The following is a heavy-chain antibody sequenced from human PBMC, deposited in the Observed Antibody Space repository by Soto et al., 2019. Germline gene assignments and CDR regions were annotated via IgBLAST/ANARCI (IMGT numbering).Heavy chain of an antibody. CDR2: IYWDDDK. CDR1: GFSLSTSGVG. J-gene: IGHJ4*02. CDR3: AHRPYYYDSSGYAYFDY. Sequence: QITLKESGPTLVKPTQTLTLTCTFSGFSLSTSGVGVGWIRQPPGKALEWLALIYWDDDKRYSPSLKSRLTITKDTSKTQVVLTMTNMDPVDTATYYCAHRPYYYDSSGYAYFDYWGQGTLVTVSS. D-gene: IGHD3-22*01. V-gene: IGHV2-5*02.